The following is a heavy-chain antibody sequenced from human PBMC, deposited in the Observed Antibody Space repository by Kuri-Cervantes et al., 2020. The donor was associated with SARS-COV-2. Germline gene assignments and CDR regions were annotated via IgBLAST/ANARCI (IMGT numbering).Heavy chain of an antibody. CDR3: VRHKAAAGIVAPD. Sequence: GGSLRLSCAASGFTFSSYDMNWVRQAPGKGLEWVSGVSWNGSRTHYADSVKGRFIISRDNSRNFLYQQMNSLRPEDMAVYYCVRHKAAAGIVAPDWGQGTLVTVSS. V-gene: IGHV3-19*01. J-gene: IGHJ4*02. CDR2: VSWNGSRT. D-gene: IGHD6-13*01. CDR1: GFTFSSYD.